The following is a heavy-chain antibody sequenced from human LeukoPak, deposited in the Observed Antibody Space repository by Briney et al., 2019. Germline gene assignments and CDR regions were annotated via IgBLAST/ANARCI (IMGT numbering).Heavy chain of an antibody. J-gene: IGHJ4*02. CDR2: ISDDGRNK. Sequence: GRSLRLSCAASGFNFSAYGMHWVRQAPGKGLEWVALISDDGRNKYYADSVKGRFTISRDNSKNTLYVQMNSLRAEDTAVYYCAKARIAARQYYFDYWGQGTLVTVSS. V-gene: IGHV3-30*18. CDR3: AKARIAARQYYFDY. D-gene: IGHD6-6*01. CDR1: GFNFSAYG.